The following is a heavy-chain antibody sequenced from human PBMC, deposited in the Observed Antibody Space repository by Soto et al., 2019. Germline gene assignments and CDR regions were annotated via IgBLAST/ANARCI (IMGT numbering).Heavy chain of an antibody. CDR2: INSDGRST. Sequence: GGSLRLSCAASGFTFSSYWMHWVRQAPGKGLVWVSRINSDGRSTSYAASVKGRFTISRDTAKTTLYLQMNRLTAEDTVVYYCARGANWGADAFDIWGQGTMVTVSS. D-gene: IGHD7-27*01. CDR3: ARGANWGADAFDI. J-gene: IGHJ3*02. CDR1: GFTFSSYW. V-gene: IGHV3-74*01.